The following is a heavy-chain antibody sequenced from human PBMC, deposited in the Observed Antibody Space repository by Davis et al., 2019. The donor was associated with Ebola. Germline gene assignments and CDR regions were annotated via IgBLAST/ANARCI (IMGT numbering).Heavy chain of an antibody. J-gene: IGHJ4*02. Sequence: SETLSLTCAVSGYSIRSSNWWGWIRQPPGKGLEWIGNIYYSGTTDYNPSLKSRVTISVDTSRNQFSLKLSSVTAADTAVYYCDGIAAGLRDFDYWGQGTLVTVSS. CDR3: DGIAAGLRDFDY. D-gene: IGHD6-13*01. CDR1: GYSIRSSNW. CDR2: IYYSGTT. V-gene: IGHV4-28*01.